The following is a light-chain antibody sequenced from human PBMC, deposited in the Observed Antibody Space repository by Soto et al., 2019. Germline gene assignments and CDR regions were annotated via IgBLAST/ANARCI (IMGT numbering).Light chain of an antibody. CDR2: GNS. Sequence: QSVLTQPPSLSGAQGQRFTISCTGTSSNIGAGYDVHWYQQLPGTAPKLLIYGNSNRPSGVPDRFSGSKSGTSASLAITGLQAEDEADYYCQSYDSSLGGWVFGGGTKVTVL. CDR3: QSYDSSLGGWV. CDR1: SSNIGAGYD. V-gene: IGLV1-40*01. J-gene: IGLJ3*02.